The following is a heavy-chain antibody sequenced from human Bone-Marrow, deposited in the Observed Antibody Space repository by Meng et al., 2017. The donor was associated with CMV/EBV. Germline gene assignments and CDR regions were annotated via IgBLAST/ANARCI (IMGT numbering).Heavy chain of an antibody. J-gene: IGHJ4*02. CDR2: IYYSGST. CDR1: GGSISSSSYY. Sequence: SETLSLTCTVSGGSISSSSYYWGWIRQPPGKGLEWIGSIYYSGSTYYNPSLKSRVTISVDTSKNQFSLKLSSVTAADTAVYYCAREWGIAAAGKTTNYFDYWGQGTLVTVSS. V-gene: IGHV4-39*07. D-gene: IGHD6-13*01. CDR3: AREWGIAAAGKTTNYFDY.